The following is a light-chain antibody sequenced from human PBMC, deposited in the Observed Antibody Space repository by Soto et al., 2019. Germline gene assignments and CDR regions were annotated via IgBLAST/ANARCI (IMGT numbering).Light chain of an antibody. CDR1: SSDVGGYNC. V-gene: IGLV2-14*03. CDR2: DVS. CDR3: SAHTSSDTAI. Sequence: QSVLTQPASVSGSPGQSITLSFTGTSSDVGGYNCVSWYCHHSGKAPNLMIYDVSNRPSGVSKRFSGSKSGNTASLTISGLQAAAEGHYYFSAHTSSDTAIFCTGSKLAVL. J-gene: IGLJ1*01.